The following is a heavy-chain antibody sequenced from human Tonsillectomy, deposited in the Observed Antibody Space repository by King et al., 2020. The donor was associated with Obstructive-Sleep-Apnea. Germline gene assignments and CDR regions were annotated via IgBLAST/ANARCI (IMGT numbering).Heavy chain of an antibody. CDR3: ARIQTSACFFDS. CDR2: ISPYNGNT. Sequence: QLVQSGTEMKKPGASVKLSCQTSGYTFTNYGITWLRQAPGQGLEWMGWISPYNGNTDYPQTLQGRVTLTTDTSTSTAYSDLWSLRSDHTAFYYCARIQTSACFFDSWGQGTLVTVSS. D-gene: IGHD6-19*01. CDR1: GYTFTNYG. V-gene: IGHV1-18*01. J-gene: IGHJ4*02.